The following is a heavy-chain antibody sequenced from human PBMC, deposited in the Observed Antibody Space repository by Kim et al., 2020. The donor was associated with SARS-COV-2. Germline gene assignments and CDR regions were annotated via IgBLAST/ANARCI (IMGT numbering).Heavy chain of an antibody. V-gene: IGHV3-21*01. CDR2: ITVSSTHI. CDR3: ARGWFGQVGDY. Sequence: GGSLRLCCAASGFTFNTYIMDWVRQAPGKGLEWVSSITVSSTHIYYADSVKGRFTISRDNARNSVYLQMNSLRVDDTAVYYCARGWFGQVGDYWGQGTRVTVSS. J-gene: IGHJ4*02. D-gene: IGHD3-10*01. CDR1: GFTFNTYI.